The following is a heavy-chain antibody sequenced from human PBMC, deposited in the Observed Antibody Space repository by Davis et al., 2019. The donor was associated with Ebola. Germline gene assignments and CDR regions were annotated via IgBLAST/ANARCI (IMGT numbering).Heavy chain of an antibody. CDR2: IYHGGCT. V-gene: IGHV4-30-2*06. CDR1: GGSISSGGYS. J-gene: IGHJ3*02. D-gene: IGHD5/OR15-5a*01. CDR3: ARGGVSGGFDI. Sequence: SETLSLTCAVSGGSISSGGYSWSWIRQSPGKGLEWIGYIYHGGCTYYNPSLESRVTISVDKSNNQFSLKMNSVTAADTAVYYCARGGVSGGFDIWGQGTMVTVSP.